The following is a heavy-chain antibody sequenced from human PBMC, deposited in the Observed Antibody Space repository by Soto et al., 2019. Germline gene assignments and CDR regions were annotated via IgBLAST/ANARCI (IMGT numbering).Heavy chain of an antibody. D-gene: IGHD2-15*01. CDR2: IKQDGSEK. CDR3: ARRQLWCSGGSCQKPHYYYYGMDV. J-gene: IGHJ6*02. Sequence: GGSLRLSCAASGFTFSSYWMSWVRQAPGKGLEWVANIKQDGSEKYYVDSVKGRFTISRDNAKNSLYLQMNSLRAEDTAVYYCARRQLWCSGGSCQKPHYYYYGMDVWGQGTTVTVSS. CDR1: GFTFSSYW. V-gene: IGHV3-7*05.